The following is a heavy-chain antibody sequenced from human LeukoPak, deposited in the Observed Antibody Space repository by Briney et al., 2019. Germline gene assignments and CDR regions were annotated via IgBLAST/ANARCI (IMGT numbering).Heavy chain of an antibody. CDR3: ARDSQEFFQH. CDR2: ISGDSGST. V-gene: IGHV3-43*02. J-gene: IGHJ1*01. CDR1: GFTFDNYA. Sequence: GGSLRLSCAASGFTFDNYAIHWVRQAPGKGLEWVSLISGDSGSTYYADSMKGRFTISRDNSKNSLYLQMNSLRTEDTALYYCARDSQEFFQHWGQGTLVTVSS.